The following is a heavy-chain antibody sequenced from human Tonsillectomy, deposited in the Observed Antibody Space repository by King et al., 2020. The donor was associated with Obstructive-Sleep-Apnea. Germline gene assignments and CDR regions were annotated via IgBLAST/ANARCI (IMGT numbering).Heavy chain of an antibody. CDR1: GFTLSTNA. CDR2: ITGSGLTT. D-gene: IGHD3-16*01. Sequence: QLVQSGGGLVQPGGSLRLSCAASGFTLSTNAMSCGRQAPGKGLECVSAITGSGLTTHDAVYGKGRFTITRDNSKNTVWLLMNSLRVEDTAVYYCAKEGIMLPIRLWYFDLWGRGTLVTVSS. CDR3: AKEGIMLPIRLWYFDL. V-gene: IGHV3-23*04. J-gene: IGHJ2*01.